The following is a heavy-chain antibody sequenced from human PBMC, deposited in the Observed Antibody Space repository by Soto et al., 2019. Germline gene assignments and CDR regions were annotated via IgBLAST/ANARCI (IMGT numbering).Heavy chain of an antibody. D-gene: IGHD2-15*01. CDR2: IYYSGST. V-gene: IGHV4-59*01. CDR1: GGSISSYY. J-gene: IGHJ4*02. CDR3: ARGQGDCSGGSCHEFDY. Sequence: PSETLSLTCTVSGGSISSYYWSWIRQPPGKGLEWIGYIYYSGSTNYNPSLKSRVTISVDTSKNQFSLKLSSVTAADTAVYYCARGQGDCSGGSCHEFDYWGQGTLVTVSS.